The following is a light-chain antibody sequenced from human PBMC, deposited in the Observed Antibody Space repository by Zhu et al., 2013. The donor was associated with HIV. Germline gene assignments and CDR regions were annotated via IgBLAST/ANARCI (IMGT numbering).Light chain of an antibody. J-gene: IGKJ2*04. V-gene: IGKV1D-13*01. CDR3: QQYNHWPPMCS. CDR1: QGINSA. Sequence: AIQLTQSPSSLSASVGDRVTITCRASQGINSALAWYQQKPGKAPKLLIYDASSLESGVPSRFSGSGSGTDFTLTISSLQPEDFAVYYCQQYNHWPPMCSFGQGTKLDIK. CDR2: DAS.